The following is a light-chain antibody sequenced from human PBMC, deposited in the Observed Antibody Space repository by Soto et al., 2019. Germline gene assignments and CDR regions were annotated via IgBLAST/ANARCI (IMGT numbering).Light chain of an antibody. CDR2: DVI. J-gene: IGLJ1*01. Sequence: QSVLTQPASVSGSPGQSITTSCTGTSSDVGGYNYVSWYQQHPGKAPKLMIYDVINRPSGVSYRFSGSKSGNTASLTISGLQAEDEGDFYCSSYTSSGTDVFGTGTKVTVL. CDR3: SSYTSSGTDV. V-gene: IGLV2-14*03. CDR1: SSDVGGYNY.